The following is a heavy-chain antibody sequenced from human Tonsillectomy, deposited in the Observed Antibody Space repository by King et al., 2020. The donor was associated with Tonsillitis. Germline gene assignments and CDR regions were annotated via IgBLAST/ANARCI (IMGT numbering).Heavy chain of an antibody. CDR1: FYSIISSSYY. V-gene: IGHV4-61*02. CDR2: LHTSLNT. Sequence: PSHTLSLTFIFSFYSIISSSYYWIFILHPSGKVLAFLVLLHTSLNTHYKPSLNSRLTISVDTSKHQFSLKLTSVTATDTAVYYCERAKSGAFDVWGQGTMVTVSS. D-gene: IGHD1-26*01. J-gene: IGHJ3*01. CDR3: ERAKSGAFDV.